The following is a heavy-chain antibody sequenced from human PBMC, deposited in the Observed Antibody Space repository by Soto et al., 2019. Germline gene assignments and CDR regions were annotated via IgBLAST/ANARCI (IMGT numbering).Heavy chain of an antibody. V-gene: IGHV1-69*04. D-gene: IGHD4-17*01. CDR3: ARDYNYDDYGVPAWFDP. CDR2: IIPILGIA. J-gene: IGHJ5*02. Sequence: ASVKVSCKASGGTFSSYTISWVRQAPGQGLEWMGRIIPILGIANYAQKFQGRVTITADKSTSTAYMELSSLRSEDTAVYYCARDYNYDDYGVPAWFDPWGQGTLVTVS. CDR1: GGTFSSYT.